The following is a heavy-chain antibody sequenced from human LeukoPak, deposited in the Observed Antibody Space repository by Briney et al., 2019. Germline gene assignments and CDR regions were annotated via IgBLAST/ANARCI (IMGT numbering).Heavy chain of an antibody. D-gene: IGHD3/OR15-3a*01. CDR3: TRDFWTDY. V-gene: IGHV3-7*01. CDR1: GFTFSRYE. Sequence: GGSLRLSCAASGFTFSRYEMNWVRQAPGRGLEWVANMKLDGTQKNYIQSVRGRFTISRDNARNFLYLQLSSLRAEDTAVYYCTRDFWTDYWGQGTLVTVSS. J-gene: IGHJ4*02. CDR2: MKLDGTQK.